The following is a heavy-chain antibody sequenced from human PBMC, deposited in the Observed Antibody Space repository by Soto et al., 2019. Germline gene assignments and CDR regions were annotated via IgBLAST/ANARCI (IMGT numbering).Heavy chain of an antibody. Sequence: QVQLQESGPGLVKSSQTLSLTCTVSGGSISSDGNYWSWIRQHPGKGLEWIGYIYYSGSTNYNPSLKSRVTISVDTSKNRFSLQLNSVTAADTAVYYCARARMVRRIIYYDGMDVWGQGTTVTVSS. D-gene: IGHD3-10*01. CDR3: ARARMVRRIIYYDGMDV. CDR1: GGSISSDGNY. J-gene: IGHJ6*02. V-gene: IGHV4-31*03. CDR2: IYYSGST.